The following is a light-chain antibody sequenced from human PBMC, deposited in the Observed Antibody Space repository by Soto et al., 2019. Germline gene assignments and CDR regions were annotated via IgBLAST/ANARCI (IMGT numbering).Light chain of an antibody. V-gene: IGLV4-69*02. J-gene: IGLJ3*02. CDR1: SGHNTYA. Sequence: QSVLTQSPSASASLGASVNLTCTLSSGHNTYAIAWHQQQPEKGPRYLMKVNSDGSHSKGGGIPDRFSGSSSGAERYLTISSLQSEDEADYYCQTWGTGIQVFGGGTKLTV. CDR3: QTWGTGIQV. CDR2: VNSDGSH.